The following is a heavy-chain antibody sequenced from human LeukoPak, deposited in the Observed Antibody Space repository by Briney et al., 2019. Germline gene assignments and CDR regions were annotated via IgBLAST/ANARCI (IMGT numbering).Heavy chain of an antibody. CDR2: IGYNGGDT. V-gene: IGHV3-64*01. CDR1: GFTLSTYS. CDR3: ARVGNYGSGFDI. Sequence: GGSLRLSCAASGFTLSTYSMHWVRQAPGKGLEFVSAIGYNGGDTYYANSVKGRFTISRDISKNTLYLQMGSLRAEDMAVYYCARVGNYGSGFDIWGQGTMVTLSS. J-gene: IGHJ3*02. D-gene: IGHD1-7*01.